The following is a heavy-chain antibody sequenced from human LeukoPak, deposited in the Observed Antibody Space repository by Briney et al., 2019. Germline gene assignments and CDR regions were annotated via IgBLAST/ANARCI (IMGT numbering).Heavy chain of an antibody. J-gene: IGHJ4*02. CDR3: VKTSSMDY. V-gene: IGHV3-30*02. Sequence: QPGRSLRLSCTASGFTFNSYGMHWVRQAPGRGLEWVTFIRFDGSNKYYADSVKGRFTISRDNSKNTLYLQMNSLRAEDTAMYYCVKTSSMDYWGQGTLVTVSS. CDR1: GFTFNSYG. CDR2: IRFDGSNK. D-gene: IGHD2/OR15-2a*01.